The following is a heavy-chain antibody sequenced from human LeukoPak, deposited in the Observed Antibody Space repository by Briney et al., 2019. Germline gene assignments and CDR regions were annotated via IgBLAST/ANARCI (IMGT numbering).Heavy chain of an antibody. Sequence: SGPTLVNPTQTLTLTCTFSGISLSTSGVGVGWIRQPPGKALEWLARIYWNDDKRYSPSLKSRLTINNDNSKNQVVLTMTNMDPVDTATYYCAHRPTRWLPINWGQGTLVTVSS. J-gene: IGHJ4*02. CDR2: IYWNDDK. CDR1: GISLSTSGVG. V-gene: IGHV2-5*01. D-gene: IGHD5-24*01. CDR3: AHRPTRWLPIN.